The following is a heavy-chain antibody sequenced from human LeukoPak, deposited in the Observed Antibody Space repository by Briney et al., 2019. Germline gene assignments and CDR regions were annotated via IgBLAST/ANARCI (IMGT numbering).Heavy chain of an antibody. CDR2: IYYSGST. V-gene: IGHV4-39*01. J-gene: IGHJ3*02. CDR1: GASISSTSDY. CDR3: ARGRDMVRGVIIGGYSFDI. D-gene: IGHD3-10*01. Sequence: SETLSLTCTVSGASISSTSDYWGWIRQPPGKGLEWIGTIYYSGSTYYNPSLKSRVTISVDTSKNQFSLKLSSVTAADTAVYYCARGRDMVRGVIIGGYSFDIWGLGTMVTVSS.